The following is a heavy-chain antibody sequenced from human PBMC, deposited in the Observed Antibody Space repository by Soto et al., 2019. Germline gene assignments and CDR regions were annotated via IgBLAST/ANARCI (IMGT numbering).Heavy chain of an antibody. D-gene: IGHD3-9*01. CDR1: RYTFTSYY. CDR3: ARVRYDILTGYYSADLSVYGMDV. J-gene: IGHJ6*02. V-gene: IGHV1-46*01. Sequence: ASVKVSCKASRYTFTSYYMGWVRQAPGQRLEWMGIINPSGGSTSYAQKFQGRVTMTRDTSTSTVYMELSSLRSEDTAVYYCARVRYDILTGYYSADLSVYGMDVWGQGTTVTVSS. CDR2: INPSGGST.